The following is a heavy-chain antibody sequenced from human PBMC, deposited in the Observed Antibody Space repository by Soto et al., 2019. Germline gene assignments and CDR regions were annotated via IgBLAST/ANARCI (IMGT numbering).Heavy chain of an antibody. CDR3: ASPPRYYDYVWGSYRWMQYFDY. CDR2: IYYSGST. D-gene: IGHD3-16*02. CDR1: GGSISSSSYY. V-gene: IGHV4-39*01. J-gene: IGHJ4*02. Sequence: SETLSLTCTVSGGSISSSSYYWGWIRQPPGKGLEWIGSIYYSGSTYYNPSLKSRVTISVDTSKNQFSLKLSSVAAADTAVYYCASPPRYYDYVWGSYRWMQYFDYWGQGTLVTVSS.